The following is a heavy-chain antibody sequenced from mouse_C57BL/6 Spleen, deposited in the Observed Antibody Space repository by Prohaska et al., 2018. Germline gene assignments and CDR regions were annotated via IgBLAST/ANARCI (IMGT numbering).Heavy chain of an antibody. CDR2: IDPETGGT. CDR3: TRSNYYGRSPSYFDV. CDR1: GYTFTDYE. V-gene: IGHV1-15*01. Sequence: SGYTFTDYEMHWVKQTPVHGLEWIGAIDPETGGTAYNQKFKGKAILTADKSSSTAYMELRSLTSEDSAVYYCTRSNYYGRSPSYFDVWGTGTTVTVPS. D-gene: IGHD1-1*01. J-gene: IGHJ1*03.